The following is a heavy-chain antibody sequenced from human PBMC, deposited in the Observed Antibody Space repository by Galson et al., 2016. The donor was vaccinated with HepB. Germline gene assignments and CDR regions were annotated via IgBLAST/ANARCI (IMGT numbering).Heavy chain of an antibody. D-gene: IGHD2-2*01. CDR3: ARGLLSILGHCNAISCSAMPHAMDV. J-gene: IGHJ6*02. CDR1: GGSISSSGYY. CDR2: IYYSGNT. Sequence: TLSLTCTVSGGSISSSGYYWSWIRLHPVKGLEWIGYIYYSGNTYYNPSLKSRVAISLVSTKNLFSLSLTSMTAADTATYYCARGLLSILGHCNAISCSAMPHAMDVWGHGTPVSVSS. V-gene: IGHV4-31*03.